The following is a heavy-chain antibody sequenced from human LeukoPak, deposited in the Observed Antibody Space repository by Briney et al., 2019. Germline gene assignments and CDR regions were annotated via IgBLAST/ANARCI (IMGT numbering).Heavy chain of an antibody. CDR2: IYYSGST. Sequence: SETLSLTCTVSGGSISSYYWSWIRQPQGKGLEWIGYIYYSGSTNYNPSLKSRVTISVDTSKNQFSLKLSSVTAADTAVYYCARRRGRYGSGSYYAFDIWGQGTMVTVSS. V-gene: IGHV4-59*08. CDR3: ARRRGRYGSGSYYAFDI. D-gene: IGHD3-10*01. CDR1: GGSISSYY. J-gene: IGHJ3*02.